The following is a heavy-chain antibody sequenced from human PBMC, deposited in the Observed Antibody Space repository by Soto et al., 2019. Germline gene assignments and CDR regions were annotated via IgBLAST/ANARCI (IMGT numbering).Heavy chain of an antibody. J-gene: IGHJ6*01. CDR3: ARGDSTDCSNRVCSFFYNHGMGV. CDR1: GYSSTDYH. D-gene: IGHD2-8*01. Sequence: ASVKVACKASGYSSTDYHIHWVRQAPGQGLEWLGRINPKSGGASTAQKFQGWVTMTTDTSISTASMELTRLTSDDPAIDYRARGDSTDCSNRVCSFFYNHGMGVWGRVTTVAVSS. V-gene: IGHV1-2*04. CDR2: INPKSGGA.